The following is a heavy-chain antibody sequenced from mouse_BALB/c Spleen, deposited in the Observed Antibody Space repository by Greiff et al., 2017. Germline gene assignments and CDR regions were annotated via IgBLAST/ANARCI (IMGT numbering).Heavy chain of an antibody. V-gene: IGHV1S81*02. Sequence: QVQLQQPGAELVKPGASVKLSCKASGYTFTSYWMHWVKQRPGQGLEWIGEINPSNGRTNYNEKFKSKATLTVDKSSSTAYMQLSSLTSEESAVYYCAREHYYGSRYYFDYWGQGTTLTVSS. CDR1: GYTFTSYW. CDR2: INPSNGRT. CDR3: AREHYYGSRYYFDY. D-gene: IGHD1-1*01. J-gene: IGHJ2*01.